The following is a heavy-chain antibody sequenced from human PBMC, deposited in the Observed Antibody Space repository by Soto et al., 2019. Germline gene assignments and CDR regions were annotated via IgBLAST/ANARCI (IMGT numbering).Heavy chain of an antibody. Sequence: QVQLQESGPGLVKPSETLSLTCTVSGAPTSDYFWSWIRQPPGQGLEWIGYILDTGNTNYNPSLKRRVTMSLDTSKNQFSLNLTSVAAADTALYYCARDLNSGGDWGEAFDIWGQGTMVTVSS. CDR1: GAPTSDYF. CDR2: ILDTGNT. V-gene: IGHV4-59*01. D-gene: IGHD2-21*02. CDR3: ARDLNSGGDWGEAFDI. J-gene: IGHJ3*02.